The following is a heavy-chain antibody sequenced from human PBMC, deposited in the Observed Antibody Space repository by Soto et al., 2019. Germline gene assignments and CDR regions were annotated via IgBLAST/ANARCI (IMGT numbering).Heavy chain of an antibody. CDR1: GFTFSSYA. Sequence: LRLSCAASGFTFSSYAMHWVRQAPGKGLERVAVISYDGSNKYYADSVKGRFTISRDNSKNTLYLQMNSLRAEDTAVYYCARARSTYGSGSYYNDYYYYYGMDVWGQGTTVTVSS. CDR3: ARARSTYGSGSYYNDYYYYYGMDV. J-gene: IGHJ6*02. D-gene: IGHD3-10*01. CDR2: ISYDGSNK. V-gene: IGHV3-30-3*01.